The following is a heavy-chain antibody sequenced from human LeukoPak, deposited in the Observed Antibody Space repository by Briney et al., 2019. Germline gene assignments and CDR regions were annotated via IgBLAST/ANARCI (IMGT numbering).Heavy chain of an antibody. CDR2: IYYSGST. D-gene: IGHD6-19*01. CDR3: ARSKGIAVPFDP. CDR1: GGSISSSSYY. V-gene: IGHV4-39*01. J-gene: IGHJ5*02. Sequence: PSETLSLTCTVSGGSISSSSYYWGWLRQPPGTGLEWIGSIYYSGSTYYNPSLKSRVTISVDTSKNQFSLKLSSVTAADTAVYYCARSKGIAVPFDPWGQGTLVTVSS.